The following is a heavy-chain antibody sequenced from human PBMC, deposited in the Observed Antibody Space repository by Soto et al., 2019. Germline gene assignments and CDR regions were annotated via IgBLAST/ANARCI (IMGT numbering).Heavy chain of an antibody. D-gene: IGHD3-22*01. CDR1: GYSFTSYW. CDR3: ARLYYYDSSGYLYYFDY. J-gene: IGHJ4*02. V-gene: IGHV5-10-1*01. CDR2: IDPSDSYT. Sequence: PGESLKISCKGSGYSFTSYWISWVRQMPGKGLEWMGRIDPSDSYTNYSPSFQGHVTISADKSISTAYLQWSSLKASDTAMYYCARLYYYDSSGYLYYFDYWGQGTLVTVSS.